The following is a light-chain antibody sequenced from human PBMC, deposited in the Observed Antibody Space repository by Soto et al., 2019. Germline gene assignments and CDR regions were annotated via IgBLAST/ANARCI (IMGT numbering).Light chain of an antibody. V-gene: IGKV3-15*01. J-gene: IGKJ2*01. CDR3: QHYTNWPPYT. CDR2: CAS. CDR1: QSVSTN. Sequence: EIVMTQSPATLSVSPGERATLSCRASQSVSTNLAWYQQKPGQSPRLLIYCASTRATGIPARFSGSGSETEFTLTISSLQSEDFAVYYCQHYTNWPPYTFGQGTNLEI.